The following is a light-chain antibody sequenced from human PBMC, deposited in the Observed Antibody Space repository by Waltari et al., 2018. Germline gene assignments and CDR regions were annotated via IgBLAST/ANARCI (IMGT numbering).Light chain of an antibody. J-gene: IGLJ2*01. Sequence: QSALAQPPSASGSPGQSVTISCTGTRRAVGGYHYVSWYQQHPGKAPKLMIYEVSKRPSGVPDRFSGSKSGNTASLTVSGLQAEDEAAYYCSSYAGSNFVVFGGGTKVTVL. CDR1: RRAVGGYHY. CDR2: EVS. V-gene: IGLV2-8*01. CDR3: SSYAGSNFVV.